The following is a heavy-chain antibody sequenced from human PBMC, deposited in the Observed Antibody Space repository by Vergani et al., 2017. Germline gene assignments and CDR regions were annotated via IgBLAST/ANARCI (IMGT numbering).Heavy chain of an antibody. CDR2: IYFSGIT. J-gene: IGHJ3*01. V-gene: IGHV4-61*02. Sequence: QVQLQESGPGLVKPSQTLSLTCTVSGASINNDFYYWHWIRQPAGKGLEWIGRIYFSGITDYNSSLQSRVSMTVDTSKNQFSLTLTSVTAADTAVYCVARDNKQHRPGAFDLWGQGTMVTVSS. CDR3: ARDNKQHRPGAFDL. CDR1: GASINNDFYY. D-gene: IGHD1-26*01.